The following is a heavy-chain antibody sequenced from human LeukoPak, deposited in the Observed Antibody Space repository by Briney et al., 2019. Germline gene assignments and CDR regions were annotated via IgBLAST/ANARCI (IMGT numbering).Heavy chain of an antibody. J-gene: IGHJ4*02. Sequence: PGGSLRLSCAASGFTFSSYEMNWVRQAPGKGLEWVSYISSSGSTIYYADSVKGRFTISRDNAKNSLYLQMNSLRAEDTAVYYCARDGGYCSSTSCYYFDYWGQGTLVTVSS. CDR2: ISSSGSTI. D-gene: IGHD2-2*01. V-gene: IGHV3-48*03. CDR3: ARDGGYCSSTSCYYFDY. CDR1: GFTFSSYE.